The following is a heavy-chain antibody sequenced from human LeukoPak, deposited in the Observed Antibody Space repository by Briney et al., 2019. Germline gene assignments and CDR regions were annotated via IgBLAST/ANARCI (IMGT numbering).Heavy chain of an antibody. CDR1: GYTFTSYG. J-gene: IGHJ3*02. CDR3: ARVAYYDILTGPRAFDI. V-gene: IGHV1-18*04. CDR2: ISAYNGKT. D-gene: IGHD3-9*01. Sequence: GASVKVSCKASGYTFTSYGISWVRQASGQGLEWMGWISAYNGKTNYAQKLQGRVTMTTDTSTSTAYMELRSLRSDDTAVYYCARVAYYDILTGPRAFDIWGQGTMVTVSS.